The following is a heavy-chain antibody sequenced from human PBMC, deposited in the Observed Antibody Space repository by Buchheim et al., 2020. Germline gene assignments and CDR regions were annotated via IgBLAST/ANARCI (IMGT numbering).Heavy chain of an antibody. CDR1: GFTFSTYA. J-gene: IGHJ4*02. CDR2: ISGTGGSS. CDR3: AKVIVAGGYYFDY. V-gene: IGHV3-23*01. D-gene: IGHD5-12*01. Sequence: EVQLLESGGGLVQPGGSLRLSCAASGFTFSTYAMSWVRQAPGKGLEWVSAISGTGGSSYYADSVKGRFTISRDNSKNMLYLQMNSLRADDTAVYYCAKVIVAGGYYFDYWGQGTL.